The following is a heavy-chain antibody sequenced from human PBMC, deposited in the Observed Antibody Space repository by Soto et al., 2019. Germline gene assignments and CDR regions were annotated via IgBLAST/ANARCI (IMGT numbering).Heavy chain of an antibody. CDR1: GDSIGSYF. CDR3: ARTNSSSNSRYQVYYGLDV. V-gene: IGHV4-59*01. Sequence: QVQLQESGPGLVKTSETLTLTCTVSGDSIGSYFWSWILQSPGKGLEWIGCVYHSVSTNYSPSLKRRVSILVDLSKNQFSLRLNSVPAADTAVYSCARTNSSSNSRYQVYYGLDVWGQGTMVTVSS. D-gene: IGHD3-22*01. CDR2: VYHSVST. J-gene: IGHJ6*02.